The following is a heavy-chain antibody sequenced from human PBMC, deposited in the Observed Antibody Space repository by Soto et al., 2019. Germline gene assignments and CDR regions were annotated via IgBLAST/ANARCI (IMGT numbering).Heavy chain of an antibody. J-gene: IGHJ5*02. CDR2: IIPIFGTA. Sequence: SVKLSCKASGGTFSSYAISWVRQAPGQGLEWMGGIIPIFGTANYAQKFQGRVTITADESTSTAYMELSSLRSEDTAVYYCASDSSSSGPLRFDPWGQGTLVTVSS. CDR3: ASDSSSSGPLRFDP. CDR1: GGTFSSYA. V-gene: IGHV1-69*13. D-gene: IGHD6-6*01.